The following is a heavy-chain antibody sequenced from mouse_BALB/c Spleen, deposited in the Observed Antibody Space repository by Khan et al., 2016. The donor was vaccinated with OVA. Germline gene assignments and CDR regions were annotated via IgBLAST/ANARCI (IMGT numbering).Heavy chain of an antibody. J-gene: IGHJ4*01. CDR1: GYTFTEYT. CDR2: INPKNGVT. V-gene: IGHV1-18*01. CDR3: ARDAGRY. D-gene: IGHD3-3*01. Sequence: QVQQSGPELVKPGASVKISCKTSGYTFTEYTLHWVKQSHGKSLEWIGVINPKNGVTSYNQKFKGKATLTVDKSSSTAYMEFRSLTSEDSAVYYCARDAGRYWGQGTSVTVSS.